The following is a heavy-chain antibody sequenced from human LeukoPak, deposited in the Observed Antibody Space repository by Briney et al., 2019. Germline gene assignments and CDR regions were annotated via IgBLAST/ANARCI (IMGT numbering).Heavy chain of an antibody. J-gene: IGHJ3*02. CDR3: AKVNVVVPAAIRAFDI. CDR1: GLTFSSYA. D-gene: IGHD2-2*02. Sequence: GGSLTLSCAASGLTFSSYAMSWVRQAPGKGLEWVSAISGSGGSTYYADSVKGRFTISRDNSKNTLYLQMNSLRAEDTAVYYCAKVNVVVPAAIRAFDIWGQGTMVTVSS. V-gene: IGHV3-23*01. CDR2: ISGSGGST.